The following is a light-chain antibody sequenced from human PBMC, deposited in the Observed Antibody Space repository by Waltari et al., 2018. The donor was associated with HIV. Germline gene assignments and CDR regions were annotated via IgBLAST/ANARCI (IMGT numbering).Light chain of an antibody. CDR2: AVS. Sequence: DIQLTQSPYSLSASVGDRVTITCRASQSISRYLSWYQHKSGKAPKLLIDAVSSLQSGVPSRFSGSGSGTDFTLTISSLQPEDFATYYGQQSYSTPYSFGQGTKLEIK. V-gene: IGKV1-39*01. J-gene: IGKJ2*03. CDR1: QSISRY. CDR3: QQSYSTPYS.